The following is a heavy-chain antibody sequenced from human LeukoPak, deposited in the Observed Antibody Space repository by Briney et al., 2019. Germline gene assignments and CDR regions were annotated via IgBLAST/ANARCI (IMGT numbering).Heavy chain of an antibody. CDR1: GYTFTSYD. J-gene: IGHJ4*02. Sequence: ASVKASCKASGYTFTSYDINWVRQATGQGLEWMGWMNPNSGNTGYAQKFQGRVTMTRNTSISTAYMELSSLGSEDTAVYYCARVSIVGATIDYWGQGTLVTVSS. D-gene: IGHD1-26*01. V-gene: IGHV1-8*01. CDR3: ARVSIVGATIDY. CDR2: MNPNSGNT.